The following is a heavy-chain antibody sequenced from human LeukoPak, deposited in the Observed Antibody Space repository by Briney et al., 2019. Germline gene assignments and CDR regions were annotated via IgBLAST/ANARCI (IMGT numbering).Heavy chain of an antibody. V-gene: IGHV3-23*01. CDR1: EVTFSSYA. Sequence: PGGSLGLSCAGSEVTFSSYAMTWVRQAPGKGLEWVSVISTSGATTYYANSVRGRFTISRDNSKNTLYLQMSSLRAEDTAIYYCAKWPRGAGNHFDYWGQGTLVTVSS. CDR3: AKWPRGAGNHFDY. J-gene: IGHJ4*02. D-gene: IGHD4-23*01. CDR2: ISTSGATT.